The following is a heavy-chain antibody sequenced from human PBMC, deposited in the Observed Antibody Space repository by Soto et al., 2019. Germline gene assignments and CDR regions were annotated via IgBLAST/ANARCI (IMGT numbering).Heavy chain of an antibody. CDR2: IYSSGST. D-gene: IGHD4-17*01. J-gene: IGHJ4*02. CDR3: DREEGGEYSDH. V-gene: IGHV4-31*03. Sequence: QVQLQESGPGLVKPSQTLSLTCTVSGGSISSGGYYWNWIRQHPGKGLEWIGYIYSSGSTYYNPSLKSRVTISIDTSKNQFSLKLSSVTAADTAVYYCDREEGGEYSDHWGQGTLVTVSS. CDR1: GGSISSGGYY.